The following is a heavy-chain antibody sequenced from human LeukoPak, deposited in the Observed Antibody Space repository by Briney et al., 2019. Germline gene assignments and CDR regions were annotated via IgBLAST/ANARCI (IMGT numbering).Heavy chain of an antibody. CDR3: AKVGMTTVTNNAFDI. J-gene: IGHJ3*02. CDR2: ISYDGSNK. V-gene: IGHV3-30*18. D-gene: IGHD4-17*01. Sequence: PGGSLRLSCAASGFTFSSYGMHWVRQAPGKGLEWVAVISYDGSNKYYADSVKGRFTISRDNSKNTLYLQMNSLRAEDTAVYYCAKVGMTTVTNNAFDIWGQGTMVTVSS. CDR1: GFTFSSYG.